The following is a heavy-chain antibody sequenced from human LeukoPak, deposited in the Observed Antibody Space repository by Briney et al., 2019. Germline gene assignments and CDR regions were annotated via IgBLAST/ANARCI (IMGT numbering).Heavy chain of an antibody. V-gene: IGHV4-59*12. Sequence: SETLSLTCSVSSDSISSYYWSWIRQPPGKGLEWIGYIYHSGSTYYNPSLKSRVTISVDRSKNQFSLKLSSVTAADTAVYYCARAGGYDSSGYWTPLRHDLWGRGTLVTVSS. D-gene: IGHD3-22*01. CDR3: ARAGGYDSSGYWTPLRHDL. CDR2: IYHSGST. J-gene: IGHJ2*01. CDR1: SDSISSYY.